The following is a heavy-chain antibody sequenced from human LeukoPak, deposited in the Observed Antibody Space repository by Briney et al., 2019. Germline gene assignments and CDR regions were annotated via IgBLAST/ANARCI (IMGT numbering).Heavy chain of an antibody. D-gene: IGHD1-26*01. V-gene: IGHV4-59*08. J-gene: IGHJ4*02. CDR1: GGSISSYY. Sequence: SETLSLTCTVSGGSISSYYWSWIRQPPGKGLEWIGYIYYSGSTNYNPSLKSRATISVDTSKNQFSLKLNSVTAADTAVYYCARGRPYSGGYHLDYWGQGTLVTVS. CDR3: ARGRPYSGGYHLDY. CDR2: IYYSGST.